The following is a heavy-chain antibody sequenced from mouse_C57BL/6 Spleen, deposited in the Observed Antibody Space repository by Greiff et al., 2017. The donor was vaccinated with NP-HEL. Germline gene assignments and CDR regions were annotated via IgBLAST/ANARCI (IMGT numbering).Heavy chain of an antibody. CDR1: GFTFSDFY. J-gene: IGHJ1*03. D-gene: IGHD1-1*01. CDR2: SRNKANDYTT. Sequence: EVKLMESGGGLVQSGRSLRLSCATSGFTFSDFYMEWVRQAPGKGLEWIAASRNKANDYTTEYSASVKGRFIVSRDTSQSILYLQMNALRAEDTAIYYCARDYGSWYFDVWGTGTTVTVSS. V-gene: IGHV7-1*01. CDR3: ARDYGSWYFDV.